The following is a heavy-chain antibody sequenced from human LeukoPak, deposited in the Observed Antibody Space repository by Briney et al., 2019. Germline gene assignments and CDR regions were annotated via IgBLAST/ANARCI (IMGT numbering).Heavy chain of an antibody. Sequence: GGSLRLSCAASGFXFSSYSINWVRQTPGKGLEWVSYISSSSSTIYYADSVKGRFTISRDNAKNSPHLQMNSLRDEDTAVYYCARDLVMAFDYWGQGTLVTVSS. J-gene: IGHJ4*02. CDR1: GFXFSSYS. D-gene: IGHD3-16*01. CDR2: ISSSSSTI. CDR3: ARDLVMAFDY. V-gene: IGHV3-48*02.